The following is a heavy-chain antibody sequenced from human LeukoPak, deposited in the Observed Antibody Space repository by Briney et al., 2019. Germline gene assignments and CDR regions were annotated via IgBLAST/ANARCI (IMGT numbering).Heavy chain of an antibody. CDR1: GYSFTSYW. CDR2: IDPSDSYT. J-gene: IGHJ4*02. V-gene: IGHV5-10-1*01. D-gene: IGHD4-17*01. CDR3: ARTDYGDYVSFDY. Sequence: GESLKISCKGSGYSFTSYWISWVRQMPGKGLEWMGRIDPSDSYTNYSPSFQGHVTISADKSISTAYLQWSSLKASDTALYYCARTDYGDYVSFDYWGQGTLVTVSS.